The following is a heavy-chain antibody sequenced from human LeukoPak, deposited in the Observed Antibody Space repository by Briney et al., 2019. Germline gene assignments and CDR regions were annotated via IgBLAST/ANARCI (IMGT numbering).Heavy chain of an antibody. CDR2: ISSSSNYI. D-gene: IGHD1-26*01. J-gene: IGHJ3*02. V-gene: IGHV3-21*01. CDR3: ARDVGASAPDAFDI. CDR1: GFPFSSYW. Sequence: PGGSLRLSCAASGFPFSSYWMSWVRQAPGKGLEWVSSISSSSNYIYYADSVKGRFTISRDNAKNSLYLQMNSLRAEDTDVYYCARDVGASAPDAFDIWGQGTMVTVSS.